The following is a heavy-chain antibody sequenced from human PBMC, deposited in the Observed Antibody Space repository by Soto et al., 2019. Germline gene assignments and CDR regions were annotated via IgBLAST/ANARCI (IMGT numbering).Heavy chain of an antibody. CDR3: ATEKTTQRGYYYYGMDA. D-gene: IGHD1-7*01. CDR2: INPNSGGT. Sequence: GASVKVSCKASGYTFTGYYMHWVRQAPGQGLEWMGWINPNSGGTNYAQKFQGWVTMTRDTSISTAYMELSRLRSDDTAVYYCATEKTTQRGYYYYGMDAWGQGTTVTVSS. V-gene: IGHV1-2*04. CDR1: GYTFTGYY. J-gene: IGHJ6*02.